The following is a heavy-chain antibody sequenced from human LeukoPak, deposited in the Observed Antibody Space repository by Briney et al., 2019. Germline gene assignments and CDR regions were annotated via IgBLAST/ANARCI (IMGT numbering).Heavy chain of an antibody. V-gene: IGHV1-18*01. CDR2: ISAYNGNT. CDR3: ARDPQPKVAVAGLNWFDP. Sequence: VASVKVSCKASGYTFTSYGISWVRQAPGQGLEWMGWISAYNGNTNYAQKLQGRVTMTTDTSMSTAYMELRSLRSDDTAVYYCARDPQPKVAVAGLNWFDPWGQGTLVTVSS. D-gene: IGHD6-19*01. J-gene: IGHJ5*02. CDR1: GYTFTSYG.